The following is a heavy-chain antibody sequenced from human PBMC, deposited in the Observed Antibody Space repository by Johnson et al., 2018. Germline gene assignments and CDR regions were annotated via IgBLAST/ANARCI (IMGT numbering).Heavy chain of an antibody. V-gene: IGHV3-30-3*01. Sequence: QVQLVESGGGVVQPGRSLRLSCAASGFTFSSYAMHWVRQAPGKGLEWVAVISYEGSNKYYADSVKGRFTISRDNSKNQLYLQMNSLSAEDTAVYYCASLSAGAFDIWGQGTMVTVSS. D-gene: IGHD3-3*02. CDR2: ISYEGSNK. CDR3: ASLSAGAFDI. CDR1: GFTFSSYA. J-gene: IGHJ3*02.